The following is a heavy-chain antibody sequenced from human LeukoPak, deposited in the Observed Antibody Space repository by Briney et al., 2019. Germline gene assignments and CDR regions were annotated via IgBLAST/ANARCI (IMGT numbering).Heavy chain of an antibody. J-gene: IGHJ5*02. CDR3: ARQVTTVTTGGWFDP. CDR2: IYHSGST. D-gene: IGHD4-17*01. CDR1: GGSISSGGYS. Sequence: SETLSLTCTVSGGSISSGGYSWSWIRQPPGKGLEWIGYIYHSGSTSYNPSLKSRVTISVDTSKNQFSLKLSSVTAADTAVYYCARQVTTVTTGGWFDPWGQGTLVTVSS. V-gene: IGHV4-30-2*05.